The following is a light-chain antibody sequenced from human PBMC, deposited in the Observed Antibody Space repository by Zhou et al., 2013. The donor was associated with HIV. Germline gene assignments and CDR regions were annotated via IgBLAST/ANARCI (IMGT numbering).Light chain of an antibody. V-gene: IGKV1-39*01. CDR1: QSIYNY. Sequence: DIQMTQSPSSLSASVGDSVTITCRASQSIYNYVNWYQQKPGKAPKVLIYAASSLQGGVPSRFSGSGSGTDFTLTINSLQPEDFATYYCQQSYSTPRTFGQGTKVEFK. J-gene: IGKJ1*01. CDR3: QQSYSTPRT. CDR2: AAS.